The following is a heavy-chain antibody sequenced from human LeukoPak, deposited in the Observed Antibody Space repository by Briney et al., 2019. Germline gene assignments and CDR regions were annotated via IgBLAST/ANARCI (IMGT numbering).Heavy chain of an antibody. CDR3: ARAAEYLGY. V-gene: IGHV4-34*01. Sequence: SETLSLTCAVYGGSFSGYYRSWIRQPPGKGLEWIGEINHSGSTNYNPSLKSRVTISVDTSKNQFSLKLSSVTAADAAVYYCARAAEYLGYWGQGTLVTVSS. J-gene: IGHJ4*02. CDR1: GGSFSGYY. CDR2: INHSGST.